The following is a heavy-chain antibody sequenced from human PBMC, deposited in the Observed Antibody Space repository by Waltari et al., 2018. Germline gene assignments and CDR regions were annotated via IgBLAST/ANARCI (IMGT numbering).Heavy chain of an antibody. CDR3: ASSRVFDF. V-gene: IGHV3-7*01. Sequence: VLLVESGGGSVQPGGSRRLSWGVCGLSISKYWMNGIRQAPGKGPEWVANIKEDGSATFYGPSGEGRFSISRDNDKNSVYLQINNVRDEDTAVYYCASSRVFDFWGQGTLVVVSS. CDR2: IKEDGSAT. J-gene: IGHJ4*01. CDR1: GLSISKYW.